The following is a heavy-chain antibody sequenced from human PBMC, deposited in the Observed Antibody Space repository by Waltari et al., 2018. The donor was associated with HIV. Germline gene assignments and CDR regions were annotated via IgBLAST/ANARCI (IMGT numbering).Heavy chain of an antibody. CDR3: ARPGGSFDY. CDR1: GFTFSSYS. J-gene: IGHJ4*02. D-gene: IGHD2-15*01. V-gene: IGHV3-48*04. CDR2: ISSSSSTI. Sequence: EVQLVESGGGLGQPGGSMKLSCAASGFTFSSYSMNWVRQAPGKGLELVSYISSSSSTIYYADSVKGRFTISRDNAKNSLYLQMNSLRAEDTAVYYCARPGGSFDYWGQGTLVTVSS.